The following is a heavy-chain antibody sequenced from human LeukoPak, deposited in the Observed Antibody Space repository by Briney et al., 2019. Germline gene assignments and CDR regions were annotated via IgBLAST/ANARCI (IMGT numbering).Heavy chain of an antibody. D-gene: IGHD5-12*01. CDR3: TTEGWLLTSQRYYFDY. V-gene: IGHV3-15*01. J-gene: IGHJ4*02. CDR2: IKSKTDGGTT. CDR1: GFTFSNAW. Sequence: PGGSLRLSCAASGFTFSNAWMSWVRQAPGKGLERVGRIKSKTDGGTTDYAAPVKGRFTISRDDSKNTLYLQMNSLKTEDTAVYYCTTEGWLLTSQRYYFDYWGQGTLVTVSS.